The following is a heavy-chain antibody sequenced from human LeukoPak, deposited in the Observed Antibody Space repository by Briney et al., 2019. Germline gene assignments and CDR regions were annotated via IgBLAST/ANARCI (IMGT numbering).Heavy chain of an antibody. CDR2: LSSTGINT. V-gene: IGHV3-23*01. Sequence: GGSLRLSCAASGFTFNTYAMTWLRQAPGKGLGWVSALSSTGINTYYADSVKGRFTISRDNSKNMLYLQMNGLRVEDTAVYYCAQISVDTSRDRWSDFDSWGQGILVTVSS. CDR1: GFTFNTYA. CDR3: AQISVDTSRDRWSDFDS. D-gene: IGHD5-18*01. J-gene: IGHJ4*02.